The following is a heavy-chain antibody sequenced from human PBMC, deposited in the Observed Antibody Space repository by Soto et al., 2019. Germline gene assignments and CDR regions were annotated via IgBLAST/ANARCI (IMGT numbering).Heavy chain of an antibody. CDR1: GFTFSSYS. D-gene: IGHD2-21*01. J-gene: IGHJ4*02. V-gene: IGHV3-21*01. CDR2: ISSSSSYI. Sequence: TGGSLRLSCAASGFTFSSYSMNWVRRAPGKGLEWVSSISSSSSYIYYADSVKGRFTISRDNAKNSLYLQMNSLRAEDTAVYYCARDYSDGPHDYWGQGTLVTVSS. CDR3: ARDYSDGPHDY.